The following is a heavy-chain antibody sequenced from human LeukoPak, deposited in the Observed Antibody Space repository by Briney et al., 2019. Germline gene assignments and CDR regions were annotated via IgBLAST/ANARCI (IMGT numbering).Heavy chain of an antibody. J-gene: IGHJ5*02. Sequence: GESLKISCKGSGYSFTSYWIGWVRQMPGKGLEWMGIIYPGDSDTRYSPSFQGQVTISADKSISTAYLQWSSLKASGTAMYYCARSATSLYNWFDPWGQGTLVTVSS. CDR2: IYPGDSDT. CDR3: ARSATSLYNWFDP. V-gene: IGHV5-51*01. D-gene: IGHD5-24*01. CDR1: GYSFTSYW.